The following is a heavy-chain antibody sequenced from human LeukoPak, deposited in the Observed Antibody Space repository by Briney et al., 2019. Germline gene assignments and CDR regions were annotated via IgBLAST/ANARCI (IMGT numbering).Heavy chain of an antibody. J-gene: IGHJ4*02. V-gene: IGHV3-9*01. CDR2: ISWNSGSI. D-gene: IGHD6-13*01. CDR1: GFTFEDYA. CDR3: AKDSSSWFFGAQDY. Sequence: GGSLRLSCAASGFTFEDYAMNWVRRAPGKGLEWVSGISWNSGSIAYADSVKGRFTISRDNAKDSLYLQMNSLRAEDTALYYCAKDSSSWFFGAQDYWGQGTLVTVSS.